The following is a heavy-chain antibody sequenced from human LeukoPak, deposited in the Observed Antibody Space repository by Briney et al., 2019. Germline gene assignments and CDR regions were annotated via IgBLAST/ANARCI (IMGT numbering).Heavy chain of an antibody. V-gene: IGHV3-15*01. CDR3: AREEGGYFDY. CDR1: GFTFSSAW. J-gene: IGHJ4*02. Sequence: PGGSLRLSCAASGFTFSSAWLNWVRQAPGKGLEWIGRLKSKTDGGTTDYAAPVKGRFTISRDDSKNTLYLQMNSLTTEDTAVYYCAREEGGYFDYWGQGTLVTVSS. CDR2: LKSKTDGGTT. D-gene: IGHD3-16*01.